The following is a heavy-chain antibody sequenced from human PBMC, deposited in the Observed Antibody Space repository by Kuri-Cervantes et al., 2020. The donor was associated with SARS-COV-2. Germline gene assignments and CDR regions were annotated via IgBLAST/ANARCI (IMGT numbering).Heavy chain of an antibody. CDR1: GGSISSYY. Sequence: SETLSLTCTVSGGSISSYYWSWIRQPPGQGLEWLGYIYYSGSTKYNPSLESRVTISLDTSRNQFSLKLSSVTAADSAVYYCARDWAVAPGYYMDVWGKGTTVTVSS. D-gene: IGHD6-19*01. J-gene: IGHJ6*03. V-gene: IGHV4-59*12. CDR2: IYYSGST. CDR3: ARDWAVAPGYYMDV.